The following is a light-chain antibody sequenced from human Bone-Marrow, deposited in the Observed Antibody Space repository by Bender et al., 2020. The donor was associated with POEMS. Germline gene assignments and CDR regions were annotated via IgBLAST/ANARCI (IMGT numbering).Light chain of an antibody. CDR1: ALTKKY. V-gene: IGLV3-10*01. CDR3: YSTDNSGNQRV. Sequence: SYELTQPPSVSVSPGQTARITCSGDALTKKYAYWYQEKSGQAPVLVIYEDNRRPSGIPERFSGSSSGTVATLTISGAQVDDEADYYCYSTDNSGNQRVFGGGTKLTVL. J-gene: IGLJ2*01. CDR2: EDN.